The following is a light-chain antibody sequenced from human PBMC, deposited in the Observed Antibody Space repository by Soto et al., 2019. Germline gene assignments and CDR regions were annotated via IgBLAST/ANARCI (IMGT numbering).Light chain of an antibody. CDR2: KAS. V-gene: IGKV1-9*01. CDR3: QQSGSSPPT. CDR1: QGISSY. Sequence: DIQLTQSPSFLSASVGDRVTITCRASQGISSYLAWYQQKPGKAPKLLIYKASTLKSGVPSRFSGSGSGTEFTLTISRLEPEDFAVYYCQQSGSSPPTFGQGTKVDI. J-gene: IGKJ1*01.